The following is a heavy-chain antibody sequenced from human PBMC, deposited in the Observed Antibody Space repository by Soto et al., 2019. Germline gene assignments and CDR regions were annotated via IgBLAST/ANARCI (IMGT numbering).Heavy chain of an antibody. CDR3: ERANLGYCSGGSCYSGNWFDP. D-gene: IGHD2-15*01. J-gene: IGHJ5*02. V-gene: IGHV1-3*01. CDR2: INAGNGNT. Sequence: ASVKVACKASGYTYTSYAMHWVRQANGQRLEWMGWINAGNGNTKYSQKFQGRVTMTRNTSISTAYMELSSLRSEDTAVYYCERANLGYCSGGSCYSGNWFDPWGQGTLVTVS. CDR1: GYTYTSYA.